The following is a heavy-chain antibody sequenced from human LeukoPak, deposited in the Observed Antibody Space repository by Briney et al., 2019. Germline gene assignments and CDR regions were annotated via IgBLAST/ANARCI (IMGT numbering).Heavy chain of an antibody. CDR1: GGSISSGSYY. J-gene: IGHJ5*02. CDR2: IYTSGST. Sequence: PSETLSLTCTVSGGSISSGSYYWSWIRQPAGKGLEWIGRIYTSGSTNYNPSLKSRVTISVDTSKNQFSLKLSSVTAADTAVYYSAGQILGGFDPWGQGTLVTVSS. V-gene: IGHV4-61*02. D-gene: IGHD3-10*01. CDR3: AGQILGGFDP.